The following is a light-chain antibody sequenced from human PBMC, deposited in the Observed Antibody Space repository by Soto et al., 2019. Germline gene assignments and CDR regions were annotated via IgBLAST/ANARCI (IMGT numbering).Light chain of an antibody. Sequence: EIVLTQSPDTVSLSPGERATLACRASQTVTSGYLAWYQPNPGQAPRLLIYGVSTGATGIPDRFSGSGSGTDFTLTISRLEPEDFAVYYCQQYHNWPQTFGQGTQLDIK. J-gene: IGKJ1*01. V-gene: IGKV3-20*01. CDR3: QQYHNWPQT. CDR2: GVS. CDR1: QTVTSGY.